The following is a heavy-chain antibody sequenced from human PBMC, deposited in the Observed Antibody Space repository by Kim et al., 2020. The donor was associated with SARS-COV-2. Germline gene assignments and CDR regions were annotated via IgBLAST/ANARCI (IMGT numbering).Heavy chain of an antibody. V-gene: IGHV4-61*02. CDR2: IYTSGST. CDR1: GGSISSGSYY. D-gene: IGHD3-9*01. Sequence: SETLSLTCTVSGGSISSGSYYWSWIRQPAGKGLEWIGRIYTSGSTNYNPSLKSRVTISVDTSKNQFSLKLSSVTAADTAVYYCARDSPPDILTGYILDYWGQGTLVTVSS. J-gene: IGHJ4*02. CDR3: ARDSPPDILTGYILDY.